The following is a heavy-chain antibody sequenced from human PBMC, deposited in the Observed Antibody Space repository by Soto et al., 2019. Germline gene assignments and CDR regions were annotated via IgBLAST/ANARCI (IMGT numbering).Heavy chain of an antibody. CDR2: IRSKAYGGTT. CDR3: TRDRLRIMIFGVVIKETNWFDP. Sequence: GGSLRLSCTASGFTFGDYAMSWFRQAPGKGLEWVGFIRSKAYGGTTEYAASVKGRFTISRDDSKSIAYLQMNSLKTEDTAVYYCTRDRLRIMIFGVVIKETNWFDPWGQGTLVTVSS. V-gene: IGHV3-49*03. D-gene: IGHD3-3*01. CDR1: GFTFGDYA. J-gene: IGHJ5*02.